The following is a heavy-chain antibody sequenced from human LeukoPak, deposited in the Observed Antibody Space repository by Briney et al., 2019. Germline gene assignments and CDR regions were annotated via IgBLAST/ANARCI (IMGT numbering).Heavy chain of an antibody. CDR1: GGSISSYY. CDR2: IYYSGST. V-gene: IGHV4-59*01. Sequence: PSETLSLTCTVSGGSISSYYWSWIRQPPGKGLEWIGYIYYSGSTNYNPSLRSRVTISVDTSKNQFSLKLSSVTAADTAVYYCARDFGYYDSSGLFDYWGQGTLVTVSS. CDR3: ARDFGYYDSSGLFDY. J-gene: IGHJ4*02. D-gene: IGHD3-22*01.